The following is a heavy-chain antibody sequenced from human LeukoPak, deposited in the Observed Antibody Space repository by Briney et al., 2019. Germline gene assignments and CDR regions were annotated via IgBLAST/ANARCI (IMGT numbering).Heavy chain of an antibody. CDR1: GFTFSSYA. CDR2: ISYDGSNK. Sequence: GGSLRLSCAASGFTFSSYAMHWVRQAPGKGLEWVAVISYDGSNKYYADSVKGRFTISRDNSKNTLYLQMNSLRAEDTAVNYCAREKCSSTSCYGSYYYGMDVWGQGTTVTVSS. J-gene: IGHJ6*02. CDR3: AREKCSSTSCYGSYYYGMDV. D-gene: IGHD2-2*01. V-gene: IGHV3-30-3*01.